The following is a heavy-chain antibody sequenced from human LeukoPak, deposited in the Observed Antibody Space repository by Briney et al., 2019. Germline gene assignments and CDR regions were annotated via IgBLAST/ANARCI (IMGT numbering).Heavy chain of an antibody. CDR1: GFTFSSYG. J-gene: IGHJ6*03. Sequence: GGSLRLSCAASGFTFSSYGMHWVRQAPGKWLEWVAFIRYDGSNKYYADSVKGRFTISRDNSKNTLYLQMNSLRAEDTAVYYCAKDRWFGYYMDVWGKGTTVTISS. D-gene: IGHD3-16*01. V-gene: IGHV3-30*02. CDR3: AKDRWFGYYMDV. CDR2: IRYDGSNK.